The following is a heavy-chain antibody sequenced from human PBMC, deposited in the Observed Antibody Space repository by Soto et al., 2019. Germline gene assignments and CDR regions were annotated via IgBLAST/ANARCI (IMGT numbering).Heavy chain of an antibody. CDR1: SGSISNNNYD. CDR3: ARVATSGMHFYFDN. CDR2: IYYSGST. V-gene: IGHV4-31*03. J-gene: IGHJ4*02. Sequence: QVQLQESGPGLVKPSQTLSLTCTVSSGSISNNNYDWSWIRQSSGKALEWIGYIYYSGSTYYNPYLKSRLTISVDTSKNQFSLELSSVTAADTAVYFCARVATSGMHFYFDNWGQGTLVTVSS. D-gene: IGHD6-6*01.